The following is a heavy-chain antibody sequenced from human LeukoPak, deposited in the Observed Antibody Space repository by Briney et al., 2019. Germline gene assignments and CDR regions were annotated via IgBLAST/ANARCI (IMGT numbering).Heavy chain of an antibody. CDR3: ARDRIAVAGTGTPYYFDY. D-gene: IGHD6-19*01. J-gene: IGHJ4*02. CDR1: GYTFTSYD. Sequence: ASVKVSCKASGYTFTSYDINWVRQATGQGLEWMGWMNPNSGNTGYAQKFQGRVTITRNTSISTAYMELSSLRSEDTAVYYCARDRIAVAGTGTPYYFDYWGQGTLVTVSS. CDR2: MNPNSGNT. V-gene: IGHV1-8*03.